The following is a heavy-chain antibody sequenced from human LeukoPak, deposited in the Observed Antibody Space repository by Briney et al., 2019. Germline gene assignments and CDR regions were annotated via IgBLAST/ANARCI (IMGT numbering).Heavy chain of an antibody. CDR3: AKALSYTIAGFPTDY. CDR2: ISWNSGSI. CDR1: GFTFDDYA. D-gene: IGHD3-9*01. J-gene: IGHJ4*02. V-gene: IGHV3-9*01. Sequence: GGSLRLSCAASGFTFDDYAMHCVRQAPGRGLEWVSGISWNSGSIGYADSVQGRFTISRDNAKNSLYLQMNSLRAEDTALYYCAKALSYTIAGFPTDYWGQGTLVTVSS.